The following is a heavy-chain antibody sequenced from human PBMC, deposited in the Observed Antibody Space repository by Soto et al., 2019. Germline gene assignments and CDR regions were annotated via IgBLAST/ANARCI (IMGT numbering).Heavy chain of an antibody. V-gene: IGHV3-48*03. CDR2: IQNHGYST. CDR1: GFTFIQDE. CDR3: ARGYDAGCHFGY. J-gene: IGHJ4*02. Sequence: EVQLVESGGGLVQPGGSLRLSCEASGFTFIQDEMNWVRQAPGKGLEWIAYIQNHGYSTHYADSVKGRFTISRDNAKNSLYLQMSSLTAEDTAIYYCARGYDAGCHFGYWGQGVLVTVSS. D-gene: IGHD2-15*01.